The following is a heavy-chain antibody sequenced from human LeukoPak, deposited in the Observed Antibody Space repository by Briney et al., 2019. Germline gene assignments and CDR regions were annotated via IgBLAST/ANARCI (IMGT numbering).Heavy chain of an antibody. J-gene: IGHJ5*02. CDR3: AGLIRPGWFDP. Sequence: SETLSLTCTVFGDSISSTDSYWGWIRQPPGKALEWIATIYYTGNTYYNPSLKSRVTISIDTSKNQFSLKLSSVTAADTAVYYCAGLIRPGWFDPWGQGTLVTVSS. CDR1: GDSISSTDSY. V-gene: IGHV4-39*01. D-gene: IGHD1-14*01. CDR2: IYYTGNT.